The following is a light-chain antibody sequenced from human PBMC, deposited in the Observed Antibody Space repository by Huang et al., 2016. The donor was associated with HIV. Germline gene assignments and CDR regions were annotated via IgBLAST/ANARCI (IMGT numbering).Light chain of an antibody. CDR3: QQYHSLPWT. J-gene: IGKJ1*01. Sequence: DIQMTQSPSSLSASVGDRVTIPCRASQGIGNSLAWYQQKPEKAPRLLLDATSTLESGVPSRVSGSRSGTNYTLTINTLQPEDIASYYCQQYHSLPWTFGQGTKVEIK. CDR1: QGIGNS. CDR2: ATS. V-gene: IGKV1-NL1*01.